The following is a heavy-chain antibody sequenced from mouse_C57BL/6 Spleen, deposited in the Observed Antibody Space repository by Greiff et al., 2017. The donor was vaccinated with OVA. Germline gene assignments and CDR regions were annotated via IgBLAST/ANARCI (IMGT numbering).Heavy chain of an antibody. CDR3: ARGRFAY. CDR1: GFTFSDYG. Sequence: EVKLVESGGGLVKPGGSLKLSCAASGFTFSDYGMHWVRQAPEKGLEWVAYISSGSSTIYYADTVKGRFTISRDNAKNTLFLQMTGLRSEDTAMYYCARGRFAYWGQGTLVTVSA. J-gene: IGHJ3*01. CDR2: ISSGSSTI. V-gene: IGHV5-17*01.